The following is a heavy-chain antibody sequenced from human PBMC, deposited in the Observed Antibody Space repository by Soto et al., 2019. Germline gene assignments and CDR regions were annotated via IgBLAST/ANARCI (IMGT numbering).Heavy chain of an antibody. J-gene: IGHJ3*01. D-gene: IGHD3-10*01. CDR3: ARGDRGGFDL. Sequence: EVQLVESGGGLVQPGESLRLSCAASGFTFDYYWMHWVRQAPGKGLVWVSRVHSGGTTTTYADSVKGRFTTSRDHARNTVSLQMSSLRAEETAIYYCARGDRGGFDLWGHGTMVTVSS. CDR2: VHSGGTTT. CDR1: GFTFDYYW. V-gene: IGHV3-74*01.